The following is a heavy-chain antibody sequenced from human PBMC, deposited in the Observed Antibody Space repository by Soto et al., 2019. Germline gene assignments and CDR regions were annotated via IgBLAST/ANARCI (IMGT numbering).Heavy chain of an antibody. CDR3: ARDNDFWSGYPFDY. CDR1: GYTFTGYG. D-gene: IGHD3-3*01. Sequence: ASVKVSCKASGYTFTGYGISWVRQAPGQGLEWMGWISAYNGNTNYAQKLQGRVTMTTDTSTSTAYMELRSLRSDDTAVYYCARDNDFWSGYPFDYWGQGTLVTVSS. CDR2: ISAYNGNT. J-gene: IGHJ4*02. V-gene: IGHV1-18*01.